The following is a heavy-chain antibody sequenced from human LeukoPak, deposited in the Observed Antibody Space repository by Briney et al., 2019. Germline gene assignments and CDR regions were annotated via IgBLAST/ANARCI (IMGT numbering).Heavy chain of an antibody. V-gene: IGHV1-2*02. CDR1: GYTFTGYY. J-gene: IGHJ3*02. CDR3: ASGREYYGSGSHDDAFDI. D-gene: IGHD3-10*01. CDR2: INPNSGGT. Sequence: ASVKVSCKASGYTFTGYYMRWVRQAPGQGLEWMGWINPNSGGTNYAQKFQGRVTMTRDTSISTAYMELSRLRSDDTAVYYCASGREYYGSGSHDDAFDIWGQGTMVTVSS.